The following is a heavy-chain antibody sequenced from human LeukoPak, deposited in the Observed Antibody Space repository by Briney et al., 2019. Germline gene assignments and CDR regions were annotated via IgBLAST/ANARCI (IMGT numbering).Heavy chain of an antibody. CDR1: GFTFSSYW. CDR3: ARERGGQSNDYLHGGPFDY. CDR2: IKQDGSEK. J-gene: IGHJ4*02. D-gene: IGHD3-16*01. V-gene: IGHV3-7*05. Sequence: PGGSLRLSCAASGFTFSSYWMSWVRQAPGKGLEWVANIKQDGSEKNYMDSVKGRFTISRDNAKNSLLLQMNSLRVEDTAVYYCARERGGQSNDYLHGGPFDYWGQATLLTVSS.